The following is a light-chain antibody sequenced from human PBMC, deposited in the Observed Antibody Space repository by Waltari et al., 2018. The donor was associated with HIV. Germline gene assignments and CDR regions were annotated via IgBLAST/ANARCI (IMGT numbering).Light chain of an antibody. Sequence: VLTQSPATLSVSPGERGTLSCRASQSVSTYLAWYQQKPGQAPRLLIYDASNRATGIPARFSGSGSGTDFTLTISSLEPEDYAVYYCQQRTSRWTFGQGTRVEIK. CDR1: QSVSTY. CDR3: QQRTSRWT. J-gene: IGKJ1*01. CDR2: DAS. V-gene: IGKV3-11*01.